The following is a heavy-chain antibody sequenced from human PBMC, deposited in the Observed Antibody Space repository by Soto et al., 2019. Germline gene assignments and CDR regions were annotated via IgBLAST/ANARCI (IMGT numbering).Heavy chain of an antibody. V-gene: IGHV3-30*18. J-gene: IGHJ6*02. D-gene: IGHD1-1*01. CDR1: GGTFINYG. CDR2: ISYDGSNK. CDR3: AKPINCDPYYYYGMDV. Sequence: VGSLRLSCAASGGTFINYGMRWVRQATGKGLEWVAVISYDGSNKYYADSVKGRFTISRENSKNTLYLQMNSLRAEDTAVYYCAKPINCDPYYYYGMDVWGQGTTVTVSS.